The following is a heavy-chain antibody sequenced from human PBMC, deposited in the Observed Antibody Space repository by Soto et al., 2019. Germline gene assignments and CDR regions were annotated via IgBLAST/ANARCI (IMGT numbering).Heavy chain of an antibody. CDR2: IIPILGIA. CDR1: GGTFSSYT. J-gene: IGHJ4*02. CDR3: ARDLLGAAAGDYYFDY. Sequence: SVKVSCKASGGTFSSYTISWVRQAPGQGLEWMGRIIPILGIANYAQKFQGRVTITADKSTSTAYMELSSLRSEDTAVYYCARDLLGAAAGDYYFDYWGKGTLVPVSS. V-gene: IGHV1-69*04. D-gene: IGHD6-13*01.